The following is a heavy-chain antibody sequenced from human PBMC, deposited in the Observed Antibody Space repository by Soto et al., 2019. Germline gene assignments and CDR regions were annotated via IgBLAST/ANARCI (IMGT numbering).Heavy chain of an antibody. CDR2: INAGNGNT. Sequence: GASVKGSCKGSGYTFTSYAMHWGRQAPGQRLEWMGWINAGNGNTKYSQKFQGRVTITRDTSASTAYMELSSLRSEDTAVYYCARDHGLIYDSGSYLLHPYNWFDPWGQGTLVTVSS. CDR3: ARDHGLIYDSGSYLLHPYNWFDP. J-gene: IGHJ5*02. CDR1: GYTFTSYA. V-gene: IGHV1-3*01. D-gene: IGHD3-10*01.